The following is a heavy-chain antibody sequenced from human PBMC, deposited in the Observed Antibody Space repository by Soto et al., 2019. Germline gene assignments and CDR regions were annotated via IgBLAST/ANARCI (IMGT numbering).Heavy chain of an antibody. CDR2: IWYDGSNK. CDR1: GFPFSSYG. Sequence: GGSLRLSCAASGFPFSSYGMHWVRQAPGKGQEWVAVIWYDGSNKYYADSVKGRFTISREKSKNTLYLQMNSLRAEDTAVYYCAKDSNKYTSSLRGRYFDYWGQGIGVTVAS. D-gene: IGHD1-1*01. CDR3: AKDSNKYTSSLRGRYFDY. J-gene: IGHJ4*02. V-gene: IGHV3-33*03.